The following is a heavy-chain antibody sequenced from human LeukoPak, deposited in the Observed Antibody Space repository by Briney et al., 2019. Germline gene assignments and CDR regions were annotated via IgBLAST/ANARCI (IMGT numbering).Heavy chain of an antibody. D-gene: IGHD3-3*01. CDR3: ARVSKQLRFLEWPHLLDY. CDR1: GYTFTGYY. CDR2: ISAYNGNT. J-gene: IGHJ4*02. V-gene: IGHV1-18*04. Sequence: ASVKVSCKASGYTFTGYYMHWVRQAPGQGLEWMGWISAYNGNTNYAQKVQGRVTMTTDTSTSTAYMELRSLRSDDTAVYYCARVSKQLRFLEWPHLLDYWGQGTLVTVSS.